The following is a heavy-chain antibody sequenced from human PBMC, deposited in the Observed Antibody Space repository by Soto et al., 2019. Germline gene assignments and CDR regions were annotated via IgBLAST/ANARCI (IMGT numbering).Heavy chain of an antibody. CDR3: AKDLTRQLAYWLDP. CDR2: INAHSGCT. V-gene: IGHV1-2*02. J-gene: IGHJ5*02. D-gene: IGHD6-6*01. CDR1: GWSFTGYY. Sequence: ASVKVSFKASGWSFTGYYIHWLRQAPGQGLEWMGWINAHSGCTEYAQKFQGRVTLTRDTSIATAYLTLTSLTSDDTALYYCAKDLTRQLAYWLDPWGQGTQVTVSS.